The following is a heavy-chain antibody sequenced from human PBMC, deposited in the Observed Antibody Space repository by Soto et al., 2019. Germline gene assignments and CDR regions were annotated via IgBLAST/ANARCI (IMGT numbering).Heavy chain of an antibody. V-gene: IGHV3-9*01. CDR2: ISWNSGSI. D-gene: IGHD1-1*01. J-gene: IGHJ3*02. CDR1: GFTFDDYA. CDR3: AKVGRPTPDLEIDAFDI. Sequence: GGSLRLSCAASGFTFDDYAMHWVRQAPGKGLEWVSGISWNSGSIGYADSVKGRFTISRDNAKNSLYLQMNSLRAEDTALYYCAKVGRPTPDLEIDAFDIWGQGTMVTVSS.